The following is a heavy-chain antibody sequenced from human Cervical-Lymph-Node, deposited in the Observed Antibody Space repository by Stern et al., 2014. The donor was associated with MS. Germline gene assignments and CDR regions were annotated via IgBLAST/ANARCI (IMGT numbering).Heavy chain of an antibody. V-gene: IGHV3-30*03. CDR2: ISVVGSNR. Sequence: QVQLVESGGGVVQPGRSLRLSCAVSGFSLNSLGMHWVRQAPGKGLEWVAVISVVGSNRRCGAPVKGLFSISRDISNNTLYLQMNSLRLEDTAVYYCLGVGDAMHVWGQGTTVIVSS. J-gene: IGHJ6*02. CDR3: LGVGDAMHV. CDR1: GFSLNSLG.